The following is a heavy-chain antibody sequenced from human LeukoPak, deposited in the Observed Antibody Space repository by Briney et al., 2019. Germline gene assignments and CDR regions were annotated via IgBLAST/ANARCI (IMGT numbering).Heavy chain of an antibody. CDR1: GYTFTGYY. J-gene: IGHJ4*02. D-gene: IGHD3-10*01. CDR2: INPNSGGT. V-gene: IGHV1-2*02. CDR3: ARALTHYYGSGSYSLLSYYFDY. Sequence: GASVKVSCKASGYTFTGYYMHWVRQAPGQGLEWMGWINPNSGGTNYAQKFQGKVTMTRDTSISTAYMELSRLRSDDTAVYYCARALTHYYGSGSYSLLSYYFDYWGQGTLVTVSS.